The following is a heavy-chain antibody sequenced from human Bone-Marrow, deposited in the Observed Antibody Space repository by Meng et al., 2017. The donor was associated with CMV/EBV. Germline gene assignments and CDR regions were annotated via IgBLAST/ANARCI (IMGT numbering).Heavy chain of an antibody. CDR3: ARSRYSSSSRGSGMDV. CDR1: GFTFSSYD. J-gene: IGHJ6*02. V-gene: IGHV3-13*01. D-gene: IGHD6-6*01. CDR2: IGTAGDT. Sequence: GESLKISCAASGFTFSSYDMHWVRQATGKGLEWVSAIGTAGDTYYPGSVKGRFTISRENAKNSLYLQMNSLRAGDTAVYYCARSRYSSSSRGSGMDVWGQGTTVTVSS.